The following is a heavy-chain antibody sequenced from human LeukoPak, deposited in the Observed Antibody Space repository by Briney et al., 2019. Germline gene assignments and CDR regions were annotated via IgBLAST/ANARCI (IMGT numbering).Heavy chain of an antibody. CDR2: IYYSGST. D-gene: IGHD1-14*01. CDR3: ARPCNRASLDAFDI. Sequence: SETLSLTCTVSGGSISSSSYYWGWIRQPPGKGLEWIGSIYYSGSTYYNPSLKSRVTISVDTSKNQFSLKLSSVTAADTAVYYCARPCNRASLDAFDIWGQGTMVTVSS. CDR1: GGSISSSSYY. J-gene: IGHJ3*02. V-gene: IGHV4-39*01.